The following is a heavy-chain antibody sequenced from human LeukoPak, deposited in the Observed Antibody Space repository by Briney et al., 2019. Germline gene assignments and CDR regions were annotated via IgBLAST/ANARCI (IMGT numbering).Heavy chain of an antibody. J-gene: IGHJ4*02. CDR2: IYHSGSS. Sequence: KASETLSLTCTVSGGSISSYYWSWIRQPAGKGLEWIGYIYHSGSSYYNPSLKSRVTISVDRSKNQFSLKLSSVTAADTAVYYCARESGRLYGVVIGLFDYWGQGTLVTVSS. V-gene: IGHV4-59*06. D-gene: IGHD3-3*01. CDR1: GGSISSYY. CDR3: ARESGRLYGVVIGLFDY.